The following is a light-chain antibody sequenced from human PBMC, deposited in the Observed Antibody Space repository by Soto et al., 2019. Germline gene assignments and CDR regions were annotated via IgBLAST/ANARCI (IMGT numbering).Light chain of an antibody. V-gene: IGKV3-20*01. J-gene: IGKJ2*01. CDR1: QSVRSTY. CDR2: GGS. Sequence: EIVLTQSPGTLSLSPGERATLSCRASQSVRSTYIAWYQQKPGQAPRLLIYGGSSRATGIPDRFSGSGSGTDFTLTISGLEPEDSAVYYCQQYDNSPLYTFGQGAKLEIK. CDR3: QQYDNSPLYT.